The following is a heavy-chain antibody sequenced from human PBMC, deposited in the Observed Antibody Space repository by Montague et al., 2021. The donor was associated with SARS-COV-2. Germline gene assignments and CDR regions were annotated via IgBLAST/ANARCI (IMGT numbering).Heavy chain of an antibody. V-gene: IGHV3-33*01. CDR3: ARDGHYYDSSGYYYAPYYYYGMDV. Sequence: SLSLSFAASGFTFSSYGMRWVRQAPGKGLEWVAVIWYDGSNKYYADSVKGRFTISRDNSKNTLYLQMNSLRAGDTAVYYCARDGHYYDSSGYYYAPYYYYGMDVGGQGTTVTVSS. CDR2: IWYDGSNK. D-gene: IGHD3-22*01. CDR1: GFTFSSYG. J-gene: IGHJ6*02.